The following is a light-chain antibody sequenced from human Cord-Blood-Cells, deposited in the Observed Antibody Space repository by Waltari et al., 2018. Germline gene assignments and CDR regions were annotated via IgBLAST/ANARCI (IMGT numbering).Light chain of an antibody. CDR3: CSYAGSSTYV. J-gene: IGLJ1*01. CDR2: EGS. V-gene: IGLV2-23*01. Sequence: QSALTQPASVSGSPGQSSTISCTGTSSDVGSYNIVSWYHQHPGKAPKLMIYEGSKRPSGVSNRFSGSKSGNTASLTISGLQAEDEADYYCCSYAGSSTYVFGTGTKVTVL. CDR1: SSDVGSYNI.